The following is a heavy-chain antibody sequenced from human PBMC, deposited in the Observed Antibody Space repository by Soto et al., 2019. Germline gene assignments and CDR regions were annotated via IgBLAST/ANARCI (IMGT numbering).Heavy chain of an antibody. J-gene: IGHJ6*02. D-gene: IGHD6-13*01. V-gene: IGHV3-30*18. CDR2: ISYDGSNK. CDR3: AKDLSSSWPFDYYYGMDV. Sequence: GGSLRLSCAASGFTFSSYGMHWVRQAPGKGLEWVAVISYDGSNKYYADSVKGRFTISRDNSKNTMYLQMNSLRAEDTAVYYCAKDLSSSWPFDYYYGMDVWGQGTTLTVSS. CDR1: GFTFSSYG.